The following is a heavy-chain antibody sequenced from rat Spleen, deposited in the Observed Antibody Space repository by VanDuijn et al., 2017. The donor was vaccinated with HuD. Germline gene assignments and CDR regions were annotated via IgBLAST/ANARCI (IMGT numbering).Heavy chain of an antibody. CDR2: ISTGGGNT. D-gene: IGHD1-9*01. Sequence: EVQLVKSGGGLVQPGRSLKLSCAASGFTFSNYDMAWVRQAPTKGLEWIASISTGGGNTYYRDSVKGRFTISRDNAKNTQYLQMDSLRSEDTATYYCARGGYYGYIDYFDYWGQGVMVTVSS. J-gene: IGHJ2*01. CDR3: ARGGYYGYIDYFDY. CDR1: GFTFSNYD. V-gene: IGHV5S13*01.